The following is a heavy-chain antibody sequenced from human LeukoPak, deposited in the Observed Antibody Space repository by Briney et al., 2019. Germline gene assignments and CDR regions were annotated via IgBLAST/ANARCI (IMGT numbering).Heavy chain of an antibody. CDR2: ISGRGGST. V-gene: IGHV3-23*01. D-gene: IGHD6-25*01. CDR3: AKDLAASDY. CDR1: GFTFSSYT. J-gene: IGHJ4*02. Sequence: HPGGSLRLSCAASGFTFSSYTMNWVRQAPGKGLEWVSGISGRGGSTDYADSVKGRFTISRDNSKNTLYLQMNSLRAEDTAVYYCAKDLAASDYWGQGTLVTVSS.